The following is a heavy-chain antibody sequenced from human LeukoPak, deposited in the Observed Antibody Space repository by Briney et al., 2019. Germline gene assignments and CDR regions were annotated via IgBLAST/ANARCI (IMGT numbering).Heavy chain of an antibody. Sequence: PSETLSLTCAVYGGSFSGYYWSWIRQPPGKGLEWIGEINHSGSTNYNPSLNGRVSISRDTTNNLFSLRLRSMTAADTAVYFCARGRVSSSTWYSTYYYYFYMDVWGKGTTVTVSS. D-gene: IGHD1-1*01. J-gene: IGHJ6*03. CDR1: GGSFSGYY. CDR2: INHSGST. CDR3: ARGRVSSSTWYSTYYYYFYMDV. V-gene: IGHV4-34*01.